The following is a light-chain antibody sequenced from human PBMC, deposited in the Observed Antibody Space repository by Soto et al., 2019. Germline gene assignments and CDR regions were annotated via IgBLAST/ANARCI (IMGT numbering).Light chain of an antibody. Sequence: QSVLTQPPSVSAAPGQKVTISCSGSSSNIGNNYVFWYQQLPGTAPKRPIYDNDKRPSGIPDRFSGSKSGTSATLGITGLQTGDEADYYCATWDRSLSVGVFGGGTQLTVL. CDR1: SSNIGNNY. CDR2: DND. CDR3: ATWDRSLSVGV. V-gene: IGLV1-51*01. J-gene: IGLJ2*01.